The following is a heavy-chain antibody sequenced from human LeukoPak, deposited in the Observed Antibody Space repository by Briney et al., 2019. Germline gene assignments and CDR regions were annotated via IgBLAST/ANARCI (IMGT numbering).Heavy chain of an antibody. Sequence: KPSETLSLTFTVSGXSINNYYWSWIRQPPGKGLEWIGYIYYSGSTNYNPSLKSRVTISVDTSKNQFSLKLSSVTAADTAVYYCARGTIFGNWFDPWGQGTLVTVSS. D-gene: IGHD3-3*01. CDR1: GXSINNYY. J-gene: IGHJ5*02. CDR2: IYYSGST. V-gene: IGHV4-59*01. CDR3: ARGTIFGNWFDP.